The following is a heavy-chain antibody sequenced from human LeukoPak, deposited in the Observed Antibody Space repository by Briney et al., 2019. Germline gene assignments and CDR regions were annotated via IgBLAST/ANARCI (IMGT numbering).Heavy chain of an antibody. V-gene: IGHV1-18*01. Sequence: ASVKVSRKASGYTFTSYAIIWVRQAPGQGLGWMGWISGYNGNTKYAQKLQGRVTMTTETSTSTAYMELRSLRSDDTAVYYGARDVQSGAWQYSFDYWGQGTLVTVSS. CDR2: ISGYNGNT. CDR1: GYTFTSYA. CDR3: ARDVQSGAWQYSFDY. J-gene: IGHJ4*02. D-gene: IGHD4-17*01.